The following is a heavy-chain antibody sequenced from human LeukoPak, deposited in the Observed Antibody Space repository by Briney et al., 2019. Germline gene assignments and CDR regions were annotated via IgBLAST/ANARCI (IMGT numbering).Heavy chain of an antibody. CDR3: ARRSAAAGIDAFDI. J-gene: IGHJ3*02. CDR2: VGTCGDT. CDR1: GFSFRNYD. Sequence: PGGSLRLSCSASGFSFRNYDMNWVRQPTGKGLEWVSAVGTCGDTYYAGSVKGRFTVVRENAKNTLYLQMNSLRAGDTAMYYCARRSAAAGIDAFDIWGQGTMVTVSS. D-gene: IGHD6-13*01. V-gene: IGHV3-13*01.